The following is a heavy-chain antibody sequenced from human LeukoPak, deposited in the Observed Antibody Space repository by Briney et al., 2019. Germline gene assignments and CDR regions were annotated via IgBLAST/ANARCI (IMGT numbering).Heavy chain of an antibody. Sequence: GGSLRLSCAASGFTFSSYSMNWVRQAPGKGLEWVSSIGSSSSYIYYADSVKGRFTISRDNAKNSLYLQMNSLRAEDTAVYYCARERRITMIVVADDAFDIWGQGTMVTVSS. CDR1: GFTFSSYS. J-gene: IGHJ3*02. V-gene: IGHV3-21*01. CDR2: IGSSSSYI. D-gene: IGHD3-22*01. CDR3: ARERRITMIVVADDAFDI.